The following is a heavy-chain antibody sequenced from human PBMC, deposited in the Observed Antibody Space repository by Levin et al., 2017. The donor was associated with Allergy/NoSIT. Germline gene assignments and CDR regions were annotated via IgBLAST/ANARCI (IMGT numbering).Heavy chain of an antibody. V-gene: IGHV3-23*01. CDR3: AKGRLVGARVAPTY. J-gene: IGHJ4*02. CDR1: GFTFSSYA. CDR2: ISGSGGST. Sequence: ASVKVSCAASGFTFSSYAMSWVRQAPGKGLEWVSAISGSGGSTYYADSVKGRFTISRDNSKNTLYLQMNSLRAEDTAVYYCAKGRLVGARVAPTYWGQGTLVTVSS. D-gene: IGHD1-26*01.